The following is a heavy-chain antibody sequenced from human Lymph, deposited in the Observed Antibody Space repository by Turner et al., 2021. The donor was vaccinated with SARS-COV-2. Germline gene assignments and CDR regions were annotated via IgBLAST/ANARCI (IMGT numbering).Heavy chain of an antibody. J-gene: IGHJ6*02. V-gene: IGHV4-59*08. CDR1: GGYISSYY. Sequence: QVQLQESAPGLVRPSETLSLTCTVSGGYISSYYWSWIRQPPGKGLEWIGYIHYSGSTNYNLSHKSRVTISVDTSKNQYSLKLSSVTAADTAVYYCARHGFSGWYGCGMDVWGQGTTVTVSS. D-gene: IGHD6-19*01. CDR3: ARHGFSGWYGCGMDV. CDR2: IHYSGST.